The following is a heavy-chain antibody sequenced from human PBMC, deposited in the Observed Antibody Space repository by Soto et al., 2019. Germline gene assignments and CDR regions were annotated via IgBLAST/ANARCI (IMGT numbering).Heavy chain of an antibody. CDR1: GGSVTNSSYY. V-gene: IGHV4-39*01. CDR2: VYYRGRS. CDR3: VSQRTTVPTQAYSDY. D-gene: IGHD4-17*01. J-gene: IGHJ4*01. Sequence: PSETLSLTCTVSGGSVTNSSYYWGWIRQSPGKGLEWVGSVYYRGRSYSKSSVKSRVTISVDTSKNRFSLSLNSVTASDTAVYFCVSQRTTVPTQAYSDYWGHGAPAPVSS.